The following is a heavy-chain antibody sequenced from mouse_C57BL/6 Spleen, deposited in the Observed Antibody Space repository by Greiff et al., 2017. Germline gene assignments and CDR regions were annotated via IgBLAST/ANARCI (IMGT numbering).Heavy chain of an antibody. CDR3: ARPSSRDAMDY. Sequence: DVQLVESGGGLVKPGGSLKLSCAASGFTFSSYAMSWVRQTPEKRLEWVATISDGGSYTYYPDNVKGRFTISRDNAKNNLYLQMSHLKSEDTAMYYCARPSSRDAMDYWGQGTSVTVSS. J-gene: IGHJ4*01. CDR2: ISDGGSYT. CDR1: GFTFSSYA. V-gene: IGHV5-4*01.